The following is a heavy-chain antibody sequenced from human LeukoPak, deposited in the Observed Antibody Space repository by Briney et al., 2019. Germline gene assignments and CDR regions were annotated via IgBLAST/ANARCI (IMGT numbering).Heavy chain of an antibody. CDR2: IYSGGST. D-gene: IGHD3/OR15-3a*01. CDR3: ARDPGGLLRRGAFDI. CDR1: GFTVSSNY. V-gene: IGHV3-66*01. J-gene: IGHJ3*02. Sequence: GGSLRLSYAASGFTVSSNYMSWVRQAPGKGLEWVSVIYSGGSTYYADSVKGRFTISRDNSKNTLYLQMNSLRAEDTAVYYCARDPGGLLRRGAFDIWGQGTMVTVSS.